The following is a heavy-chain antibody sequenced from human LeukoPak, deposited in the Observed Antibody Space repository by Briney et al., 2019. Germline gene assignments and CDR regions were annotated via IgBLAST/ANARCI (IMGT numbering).Heavy chain of an antibody. V-gene: IGHV4-59*08. Sequence: PSETLSLTCTVSGGSISYYYWSWIRQPPGKGLEWIGYIYYSGSTNYNPSLKSRVTISVDTSKNQFSLKLSSVTAADTAVYYCAGPDSSGLFDYWGQGTLVTVSS. CDR1: GGSISYYY. D-gene: IGHD3-22*01. J-gene: IGHJ4*02. CDR2: IYYSGST. CDR3: AGPDSSGLFDY.